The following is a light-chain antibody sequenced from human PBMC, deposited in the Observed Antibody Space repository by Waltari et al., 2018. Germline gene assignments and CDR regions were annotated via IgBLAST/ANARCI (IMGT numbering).Light chain of an antibody. CDR3: QSYDYSLSAYV. CDR1: SSNIGAGYD. Sequence: QSVLTPPPPVSWAPVQCVTISCTRRSSNIGAGYDVHAYQQVPGTAPKLLIYGSTNRPSGVPDRFSGSKSGTSASLAITGLQAEDEADYYCQSYDYSLSAYVFGIGTKVTVL. V-gene: IGLV1-40*01. J-gene: IGLJ1*01. CDR2: GST.